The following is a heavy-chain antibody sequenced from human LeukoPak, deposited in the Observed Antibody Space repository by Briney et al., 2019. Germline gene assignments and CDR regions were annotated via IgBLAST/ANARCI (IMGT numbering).Heavy chain of an antibody. CDR2: IIPIFGTA. V-gene: IGHV1-69*01. CDR3: ARELAAPYYFDY. J-gene: IGHJ4*02. CDR1: GGTFSSYA. D-gene: IGHD2-15*01. Sequence: ASVTVSCKASGGTFSSYAISWVRQAPGQGLEWMGGIIPIFGTANYAQKFQGRVTITADESTSTAYMELSSLRSEDTAVYYCARELAAPYYFDYWGQGTLVTVSS.